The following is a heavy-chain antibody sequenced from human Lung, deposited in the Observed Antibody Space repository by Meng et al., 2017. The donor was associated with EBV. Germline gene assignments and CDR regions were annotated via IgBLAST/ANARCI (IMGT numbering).Heavy chain of an antibody. CDR2: ISYDGSNK. V-gene: IGHV3-30*03. J-gene: IGHJ4*02. CDR1: GFTFSSYG. CDR3: STNSGVTRPFDY. D-gene: IGHD1-26*01. Sequence: QVRLVESGGGVAQPGRSLRLSCAASGFTFSSYGMHWVRQAPGKGLEWVAVISYDGSNKYYADSVKGRFTISRDNSKNTLYLQMNSLRAEDTAVYYCSTNSGVTRPFDYWGQGTLVTVSS.